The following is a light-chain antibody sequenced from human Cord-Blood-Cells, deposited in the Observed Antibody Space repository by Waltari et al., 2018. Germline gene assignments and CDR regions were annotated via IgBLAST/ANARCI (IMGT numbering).Light chain of an antibody. V-gene: IGKV1D-8*01. CDR2: AAS. J-gene: IGKJ1*01. CDR1: QVISSY. Sequence: VIWLTQSPSLLSASTGDRVTISCRMSQVISSYLAWYQQKPGKAPELLISAASTLQSGVPSRFSGSGSGTDFTLTISCLESEDFATYYCQQYYSFPPTFGQGTKVEIK. CDR3: QQYYSFPPT.